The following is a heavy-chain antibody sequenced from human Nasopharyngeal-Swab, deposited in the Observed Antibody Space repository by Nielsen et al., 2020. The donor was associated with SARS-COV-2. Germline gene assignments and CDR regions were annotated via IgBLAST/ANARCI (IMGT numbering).Heavy chain of an antibody. CDR2: ISYSGNT. J-gene: IGHJ3*02. V-gene: IGHV4-59*01. Sequence: SETLSLTCTVSGGSISSYYWSWIRQPPGKGLEWIGYISYSGNTYYNPSLKSRVTISVDTSRKLFSLKLSSVTAADTAVYYCARDLMGPYDYVWGTYRLNAFDIWGQGTMVTVSS. CDR3: ARDLMGPYDYVWGTYRLNAFDI. CDR1: GGSISSYY. D-gene: IGHD3-16*02.